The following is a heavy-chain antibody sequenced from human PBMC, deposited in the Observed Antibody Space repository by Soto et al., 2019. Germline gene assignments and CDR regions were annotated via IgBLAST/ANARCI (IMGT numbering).Heavy chain of an antibody. V-gene: IGHV4-30-4*01. CDR1: GDSITRGESY. Sequence: SETLSLTCTVSGDSITRGESYWSWIRQPPGKGLEWIGYIYYSGSTYYNPSLKSRISISVDTSKNQSPMKLRSVTAAATAVYYCARDVATMPGRYESSQHDYGMDVWGQGTTVTVSS. J-gene: IGHJ6*02. CDR2: IYYSGST. CDR3: ARDVATMPGRYESSQHDYGMDV. D-gene: IGHD3-22*01.